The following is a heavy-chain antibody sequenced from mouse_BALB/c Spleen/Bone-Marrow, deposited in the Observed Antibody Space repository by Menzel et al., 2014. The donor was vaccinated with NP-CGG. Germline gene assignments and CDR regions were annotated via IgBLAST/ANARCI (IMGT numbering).Heavy chain of an antibody. CDR1: GYSITSDYA. D-gene: IGHD2-14*01. Sequence: EVQGVESGPGLVKPSQSLSLPCTVTGYSITSDYACNWIRQFPGNKLEWMGYISYSGSTIYNPSLKSRISLTRDTSRNQFFLQLNSVTAEDTATYYCARGTLRGALDYWGQGTSVTVSS. V-gene: IGHV3-2*02. J-gene: IGHJ4*01. CDR2: ISYSGST. CDR3: ARGTLRGALDY.